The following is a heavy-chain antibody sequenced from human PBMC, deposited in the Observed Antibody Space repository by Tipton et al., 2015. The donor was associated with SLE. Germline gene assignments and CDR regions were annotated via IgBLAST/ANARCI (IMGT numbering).Heavy chain of an antibody. V-gene: IGHV3-49*04. CDR1: AFNSGDYT. CDR2: IRSKELGGTT. J-gene: IGHJ4*02. CDR3: TRGLGRDAIFDY. Sequence: RSLRLSCTGSAFNSGDYTMAWVRQAPGKGLEWVSLIRSKELGGTTEYAASVKGRFTISKDDSKSIAYLQMNSLETEDTAVYFCTRGLGRDAIFDYWGQGALVTVSS. D-gene: IGHD3-3*01.